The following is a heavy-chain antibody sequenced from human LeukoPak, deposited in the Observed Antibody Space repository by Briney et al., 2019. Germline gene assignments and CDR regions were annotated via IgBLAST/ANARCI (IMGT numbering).Heavy chain of an antibody. J-gene: IGHJ5*01. V-gene: IGHV3-7*01. Sequence: GGSLRLSCVASELSFSTKWMSWIRHAPGKGLEWVASMDQDGSARHYLDSVKGRFTISRDNAKNTVYLQMNSLRAEDTAIYYCARDRFHAVESWGQGTLVTVFS. CDR2: MDQDGSAR. D-gene: IGHD3-16*01. CDR1: ELSFSTKW. CDR3: ARDRFHAVES.